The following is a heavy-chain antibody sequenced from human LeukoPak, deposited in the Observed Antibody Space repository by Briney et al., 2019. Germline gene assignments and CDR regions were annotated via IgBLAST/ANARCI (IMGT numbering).Heavy chain of an antibody. CDR2: ISSSTTTI. CDR3: AIDRGDYDSSGYYLSDAFDI. D-gene: IGHD3-22*01. Sequence: GGSLRLSCAVSGFTFSGYSMKWVRQAPGKGLEWVSYISSSTTTIYHADSVKGRFTVSRDNAKNSLYLQMDSLRVEDTAVNYSAIDRGDYDSSGYYLSDAFDIWGQGTMVTVSS. J-gene: IGHJ3*02. V-gene: IGHV3-48*01. CDR1: GFTFSGYS.